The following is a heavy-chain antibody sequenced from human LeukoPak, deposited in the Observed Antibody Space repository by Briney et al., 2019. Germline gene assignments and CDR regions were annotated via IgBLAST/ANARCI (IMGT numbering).Heavy chain of an antibody. CDR2: INGDGSST. Sequence: GGSLRLSCAASGFPFSAYWMHWVRQAPGKGLVWVSRINGDGSSTTYADSVQGRFTIFRDDAKNTVYLQMTSVKAEDTAVYYCAREGSYSGSRELDHWGQGTLVTVSS. J-gene: IGHJ4*02. CDR3: AREGSYSGSRELDH. CDR1: GFPFSAYW. D-gene: IGHD1-26*01. V-gene: IGHV3-74*01.